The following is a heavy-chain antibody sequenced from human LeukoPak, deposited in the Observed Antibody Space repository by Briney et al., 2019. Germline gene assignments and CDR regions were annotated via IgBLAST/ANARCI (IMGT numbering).Heavy chain of an antibody. CDR3: PRDNPPDY. Sequence: PGGSLRLSCVASGFTFSSSWMSWVRQAPGKGLEWVANIKQDGSEKSYVESVRGRFTISRDNAKNSLYLQLNSLRAEDTALYYCPRDNPPDYWGQGTLVTVSS. CDR2: IKQDGSEK. V-gene: IGHV3-7*03. J-gene: IGHJ4*02. CDR1: GFTFSSSW.